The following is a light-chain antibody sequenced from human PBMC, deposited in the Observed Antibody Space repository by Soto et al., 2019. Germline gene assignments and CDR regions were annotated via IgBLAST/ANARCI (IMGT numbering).Light chain of an antibody. CDR3: CSYAGSSLWV. V-gene: IGLV2-11*01. J-gene: IGLJ3*02. CDR2: DVT. Sequence: QSALTQPRSVSGSPGQSVTISCTGTSSDVGTYNYVSWYQQHPGKAPKLVIYDVTKRPSGVPDRFSGSKSGNTASLTISGLQAHDEADYYCCSYAGSSLWVFGGGTKLTVL. CDR1: SSDVGTYNY.